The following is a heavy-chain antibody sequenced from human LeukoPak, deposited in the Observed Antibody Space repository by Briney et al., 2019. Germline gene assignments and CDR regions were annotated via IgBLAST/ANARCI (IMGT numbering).Heavy chain of an antibody. CDR3: ARASWLSDPGGDAY. CDR2: ISAYNGNT. D-gene: IGHD3-22*01. CDR1: GYTFTSYG. J-gene: IGHJ4*02. V-gene: IGHV1-18*01. Sequence: GASVKVSCKGSGYTFTSYGIRWVRQAPGQGLGWMEWISAYNGNTNYAQKLQGRVNMTTDTSTSTAYMELRSLRSDDSAMYYCARASWLSDPGGDAYWGQRTLVTVSS.